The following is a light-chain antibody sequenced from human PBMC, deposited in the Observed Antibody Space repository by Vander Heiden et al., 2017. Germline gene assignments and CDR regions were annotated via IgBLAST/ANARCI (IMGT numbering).Light chain of an antibody. Sequence: EIVLTQSPATLSLSPGERATLSCRASQSVSSYLAWYQQKPGQAPRLLIYDASNRATGIPDRFSGSGFGTDFTLTISSREHEDFAVYYWQQRSNWNPFGQGTKLEIK. V-gene: IGKV3-11*01. CDR1: QSVSSY. CDR3: QQRSNWNP. CDR2: DAS. J-gene: IGKJ2*01.